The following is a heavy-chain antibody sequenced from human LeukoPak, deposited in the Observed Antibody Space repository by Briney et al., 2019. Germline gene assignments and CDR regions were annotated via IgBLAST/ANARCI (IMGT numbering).Heavy chain of an antibody. CDR2: ISGSGGST. CDR3: AKGSSGWYNFDY. Sequence: GGSLRLSCAASGFTFSSYAMNWVRQAPGKGLEWVSDISGSGGSTYYADSVKGRFTISRDNSKNTLYLQMNSLRVEDTAVYYCAKGSSGWYNFDYWGQGTLVTVSS. V-gene: IGHV3-23*01. CDR1: GFTFSSYA. J-gene: IGHJ4*02. D-gene: IGHD6-19*01.